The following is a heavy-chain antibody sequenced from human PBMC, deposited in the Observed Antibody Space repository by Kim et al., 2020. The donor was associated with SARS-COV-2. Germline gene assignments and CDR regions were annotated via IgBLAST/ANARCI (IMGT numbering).Heavy chain of an antibody. V-gene: IGHV3-66*01. J-gene: IGHJ4*02. D-gene: IGHD4-17*01. CDR3: ASGSTVTTVDY. CDR2: T. Sequence: TGNADSVKGRFTISRDTSQNTLYLQMTSLRREDTALYYCASGSTVTTVDYWGQGTLVTVSS.